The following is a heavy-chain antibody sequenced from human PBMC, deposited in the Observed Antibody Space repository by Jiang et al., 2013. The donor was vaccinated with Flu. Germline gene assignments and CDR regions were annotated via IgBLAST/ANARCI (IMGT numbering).Heavy chain of an antibody. D-gene: IGHD6-13*01. CDR3: ARVRAAALIDY. J-gene: IGHJ4*02. V-gene: IGHV4-59*01. Sequence: PGLVKPSETLSLTCTVSGGSISSYYWSWIRQPPGKGLEWIGYIYYSGSTNYNPSLKSRVTISVDTSKNQFSLKLSSVTAADTAVYYCARVRAAALIDYWGQGTLVTVSS. CDR2: IYYSGST. CDR1: GGSISSYY.